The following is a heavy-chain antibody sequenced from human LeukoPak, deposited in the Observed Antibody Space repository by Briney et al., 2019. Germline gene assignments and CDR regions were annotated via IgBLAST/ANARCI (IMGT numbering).Heavy chain of an antibody. CDR1: GDSVSSNSAA. CDR2: PYYRSKWYN. CDR3: ARETRLSSSPRNFDY. Sequence: SQTLSLTSAISGDSVSSNSAAWKWIRQSPSRGLEWLGRPYYRSKWYNEYALSVKSRITIHPHTPKHPFSPKLHSVTPEDTAVYYCARETRLSSSPRNFDYRGQGTLVTVSS. V-gene: IGHV6-1*01. D-gene: IGHD6-6*01. J-gene: IGHJ4*02.